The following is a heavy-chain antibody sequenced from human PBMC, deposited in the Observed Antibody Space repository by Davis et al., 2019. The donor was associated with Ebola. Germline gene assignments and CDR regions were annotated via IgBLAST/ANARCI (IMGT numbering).Heavy chain of an antibody. J-gene: IGHJ5*02. CDR1: SYTFSGYA. Sequence: ASVKVSCKTSSYTFSGYAISWVRQAPGQGLEWIGRINVYNGHTNYAQNFQGRVTVSTDTSTSIAYMELRSLRSDDTALYYCARDATTVTTIWFDPWGQGTLVTVSS. CDR3: ARDATTVTTIWFDP. V-gene: IGHV1-18*01. D-gene: IGHD4-17*01. CDR2: INVYNGHT.